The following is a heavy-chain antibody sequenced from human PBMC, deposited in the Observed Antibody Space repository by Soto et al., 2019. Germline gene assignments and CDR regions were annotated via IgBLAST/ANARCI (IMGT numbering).Heavy chain of an antibody. CDR1: GFSFSSYA. Sequence: EVQLLESGGGLVQPGGSLRLSCVASGFSFSSYAMSWVRQAPGKVLEWVSVISGRDGSTYYADSVKGRFTISRDNSKITLYLQMNSLRAEDTAVDYCAKDRERDAWYEDYWGQGTLVTVSS. J-gene: IGHJ4*02. CDR3: AKDRERDAWYEDY. CDR2: ISGRDGST. D-gene: IGHD6-13*01. V-gene: IGHV3-23*01.